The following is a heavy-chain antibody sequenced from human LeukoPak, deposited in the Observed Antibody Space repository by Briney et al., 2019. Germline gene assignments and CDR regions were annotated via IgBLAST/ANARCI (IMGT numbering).Heavy chain of an antibody. CDR2: ISSSGSTI. CDR1: GFTFSSYE. D-gene: IGHD5-12*01. CDR3: AREATQDAFDI. V-gene: IGHV3-48*03. J-gene: IGHJ3*02. Sequence: QSGGSLRLSCAASGFTFSSYEMNWVRQAPGKGLEWVSYISSSGSTIYYADSVKGRFTISRDNAKNSLYLQMNSLRAEDTAVYYCAREATQDAFDIWGQGTMVTVSS.